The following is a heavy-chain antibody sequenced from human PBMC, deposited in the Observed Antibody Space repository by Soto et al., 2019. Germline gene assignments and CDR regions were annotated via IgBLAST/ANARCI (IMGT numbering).Heavy chain of an antibody. CDR2: IDWDGDT. J-gene: IGHJ4*02. CDR3: ARSRNYDLWTGYSFDF. V-gene: IGHV2-70*01. CDR1: GFSLTTRSMC. D-gene: IGHD3-3*01. Sequence: SGPTLVNPTQTLTLTCTLSGFSLTTRSMCVSWIRQSPGKALEWLALIDWDGDTYYSTSLKTRLTISRDTSTNQVVLTMTNLDPEDTVNYFCARSRNYDLWTGYSFDFWGKGAMGNDS.